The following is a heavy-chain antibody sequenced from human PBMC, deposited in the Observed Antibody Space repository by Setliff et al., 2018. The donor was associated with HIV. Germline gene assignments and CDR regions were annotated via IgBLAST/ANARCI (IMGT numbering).Heavy chain of an antibody. CDR1: GYSISSGYY. CDR3: ASGLAVAGYFDY. D-gene: IGHD6-19*01. J-gene: IGHJ4*02. Sequence: SETLSLTCVVSGYSISSGYYWAWIRQPPGKGLEWIGSIYHTGDTYYNPSLKSRVTMSVDTSQNRFSLNLRSVTAADTALYYCASGLAVAGYFDYWGQGALVTVSS. V-gene: IGHV4-38-2*01. CDR2: IYHTGDT.